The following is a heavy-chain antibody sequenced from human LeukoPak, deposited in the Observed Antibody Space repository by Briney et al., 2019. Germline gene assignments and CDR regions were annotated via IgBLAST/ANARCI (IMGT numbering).Heavy chain of an antibody. V-gene: IGHV4-59*01. CDR3: ARALLDHYDSSGPHFFDY. CDR1: GGSISNYY. D-gene: IGHD3-22*01. Sequence: SETLSLTCTVPGGSISNYYWSWIRQPPGKGLEWIGSIFYSGSINYNPSLKSRVTTSVDASKNQFSLKLTSVTAADTAVYYCARALLDHYDSSGPHFFDYWGQGTLVTVSS. CDR2: IFYSGSI. J-gene: IGHJ4*02.